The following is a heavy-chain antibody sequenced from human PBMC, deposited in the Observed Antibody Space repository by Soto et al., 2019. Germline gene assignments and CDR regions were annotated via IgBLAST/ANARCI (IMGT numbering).Heavy chain of an antibody. CDR3: AKDEATVVIPPYHHFDY. CDR2: ISYDGSNK. Sequence: QVQLVESGGGVVQPGRSLRLSCAASGFTFSSYGMHWVRQAPGKGLEWVAVISYDGSNKYYADSVKGRFTISRDNSKNTLYLQMNSLRAEDTAVYYCAKDEATVVIPPYHHFDYWGQGTLVTVSS. V-gene: IGHV3-30*18. J-gene: IGHJ4*02. D-gene: IGHD4-17*01. CDR1: GFTFSSYG.